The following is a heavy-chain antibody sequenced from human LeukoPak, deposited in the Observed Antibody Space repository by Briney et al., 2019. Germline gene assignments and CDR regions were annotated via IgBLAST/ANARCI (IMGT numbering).Heavy chain of an antibody. J-gene: IGHJ4*02. Sequence: SETLSLTCAVYGGSFSGYYWSWIRQPPGKGLEWIGEINHSGSTNNNPSLKSRVTISVDTSKNQFSLKLSSVTAADTAVYYCARWYGSGSQFDYWGQGTLVTVSS. CDR1: GGSFSGYY. D-gene: IGHD3-10*01. V-gene: IGHV4-34*01. CDR3: ARWYGSGSQFDY. CDR2: INHSGST.